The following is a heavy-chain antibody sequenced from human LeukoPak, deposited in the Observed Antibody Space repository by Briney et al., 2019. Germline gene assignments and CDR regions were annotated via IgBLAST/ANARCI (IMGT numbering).Heavy chain of an antibody. D-gene: IGHD3-22*01. CDR2: ISGSGGST. V-gene: IGHV3-23*01. CDR3: AKEAYYYDSSGYYYANAFDI. Sequence: GASLRLSCAASGFTFSSYAMSWVRQAPGKGLEWVSAISGSGGSTYYADSVKGRFTISRDNSKNTLYLQMNSLGAEDTAVYYCAKEAYYYDSSGYYYANAFDIWGQGTMVTVSS. J-gene: IGHJ3*02. CDR1: GFTFSSYA.